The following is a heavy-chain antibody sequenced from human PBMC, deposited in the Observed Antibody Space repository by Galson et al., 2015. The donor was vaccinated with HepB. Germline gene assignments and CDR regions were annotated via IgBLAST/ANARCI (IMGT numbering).Heavy chain of an antibody. CDR2: ISGSGGST. D-gene: IGHD1-1*01. Sequence: SLRLSCEASGFTITNYAMTWVRQAPGQGLEWVGGISGSGGSTYYAEPVQGRVTITRDNSKKTLYLEMNNLRADDTALYYCAKHSDRVPNWNGPLDPWGPGILVTVSS. V-gene: IGHV3-23*01. CDR1: GFTITNYA. J-gene: IGHJ5*02. CDR3: AKHSDRVPNWNGPLDP.